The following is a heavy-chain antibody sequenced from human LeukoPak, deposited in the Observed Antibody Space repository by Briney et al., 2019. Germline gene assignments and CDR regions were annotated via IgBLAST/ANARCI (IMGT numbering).Heavy chain of an antibody. CDR1: GFSFSSYA. J-gene: IGHJ6*03. D-gene: IGHD3-10*01. CDR3: VRFGELHYYYMDV. Sequence: GGSLRLSCAASGFSFSSYAMSWVRQAPGKGLEWVSAISGSGGSTYYADSVKGRFTISRDNSKNTLYLQMNSLRAEDTAVYYCVRFGELHYYYMDVWGKGTTVTISS. V-gene: IGHV3-23*01. CDR2: ISGSGGST.